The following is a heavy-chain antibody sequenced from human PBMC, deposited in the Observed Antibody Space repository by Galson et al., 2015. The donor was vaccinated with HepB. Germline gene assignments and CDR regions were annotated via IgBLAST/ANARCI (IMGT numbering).Heavy chain of an antibody. Sequence: SVKVSCKASGYTFTTNGISGVRQAPGQGLEWMGWIGANSGDTRYAQTLQGRVTLTRDISTSTAYLGLRSLRSDDPAAYYCARDRDYRFDYWGQGTLLTVSS. CDR1: GYTFTTNG. V-gene: IGHV1-18*04. J-gene: IGHJ4*02. CDR2: IGANSGDT. D-gene: IGHD4/OR15-4a*01. CDR3: ARDRDYRFDY.